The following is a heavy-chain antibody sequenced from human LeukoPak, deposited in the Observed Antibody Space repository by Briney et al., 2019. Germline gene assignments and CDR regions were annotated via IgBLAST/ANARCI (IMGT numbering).Heavy chain of an antibody. Sequence: SETLSLTCTVSGASISSDTYFWSWIRQPAGKGLEWIGSIYYSGSTYYNPSLKSRVTISVDTSKNQFSLKLSSVTAADTAVYYCARENRDDFWSGNNWFDPWGQGTLVTVSS. V-gene: IGHV4-39*07. D-gene: IGHD3-3*01. J-gene: IGHJ5*02. CDR1: GASISSDTYF. CDR3: ARENRDDFWSGNNWFDP. CDR2: IYYSGST.